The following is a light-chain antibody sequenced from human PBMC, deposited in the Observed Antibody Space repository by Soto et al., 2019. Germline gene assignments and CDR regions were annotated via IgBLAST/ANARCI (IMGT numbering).Light chain of an antibody. J-gene: IGLJ2*01. Sequence: QSALTQPASVSGSPGQSITISCTGTSSDVGSYNSVSWYQQHPGKAPKVMIYDVSNRPSGVSNRFSGSKSGDTASLTISGLQTEDEAKYYCGSYTSSTTLVFGGGTKLTVL. CDR2: DVS. CDR1: SSDVGSYNS. V-gene: IGLV2-14*01. CDR3: GSYTSSTTLV.